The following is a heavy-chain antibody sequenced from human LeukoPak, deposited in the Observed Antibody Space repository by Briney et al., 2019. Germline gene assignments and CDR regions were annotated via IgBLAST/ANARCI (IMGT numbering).Heavy chain of an antibody. D-gene: IGHD4-17*01. J-gene: IGHJ3*02. CDR1: GFTFSSYS. V-gene: IGHV3-21*01. CDR3: AREARLRRAFDI. Sequence: PGGSLRLSCAASGFTFSSYSMNWVRQAPGKGLEWVSSISSSSSYIYYADSVKGRFTISRDNAKNSLYLQMNSLRAEDTAVYYCAREARLRRAFDIWGQGTMVTVSS. CDR2: ISSSSSYI.